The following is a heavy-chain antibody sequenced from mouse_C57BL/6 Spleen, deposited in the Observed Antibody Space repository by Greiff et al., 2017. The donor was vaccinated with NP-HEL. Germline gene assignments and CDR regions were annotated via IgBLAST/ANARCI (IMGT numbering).Heavy chain of an antibody. CDR1: GYTFTSYW. Sequence: QVQLQQSGAELVKPGASVKLSCKASGYTFTSYWMHWVKQRPGRGLEWIGRIDPNSGGTKYNEKFKSKATLTVDKPSSTAYKQLSSLTSEDSAVYYCARDYGSSYVDYYAMDYWGQGTSVTVSS. J-gene: IGHJ4*01. D-gene: IGHD1-1*01. V-gene: IGHV1-72*01. CDR2: IDPNSGGT. CDR3: ARDYGSSYVDYYAMDY.